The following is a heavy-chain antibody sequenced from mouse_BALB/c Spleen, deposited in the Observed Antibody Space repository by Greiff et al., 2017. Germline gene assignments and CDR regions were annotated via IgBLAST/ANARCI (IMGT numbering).Heavy chain of an antibody. D-gene: IGHD2-1*01. CDR2: IDPANGNT. CDR1: GFNIKDTY. Sequence: EVQLQQSGAELVKPGASVKLSCTASGFNIKDTYMHWVKQRPEQGLEWIGRIDPANGNTKYDPKFQGKATITADTSSNTAYLQLSSLTSEDTAVYYCARTDGNVSYFDYWGQGTTLTVSS. V-gene: IGHV14-3*02. CDR3: ARTDGNVSYFDY. J-gene: IGHJ2*01.